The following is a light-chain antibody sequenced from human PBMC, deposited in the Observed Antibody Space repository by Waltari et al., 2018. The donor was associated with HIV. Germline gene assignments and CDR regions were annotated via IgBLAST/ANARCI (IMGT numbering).Light chain of an antibody. CDR2: YDG. Sequence: SYVLTQTPSVSVAPGKTATLTCEGPDLGTRRVHWYRQKPGQAPFLVIYYDGERPSGIAERFSGSNSGNTATLTISRVGVGDEVDYYCQVWDANTDVVFGTGTKLTVL. V-gene: IGLV3-21*04. J-gene: IGLJ2*01. CDR1: DLGTRR. CDR3: QVWDANTDVV.